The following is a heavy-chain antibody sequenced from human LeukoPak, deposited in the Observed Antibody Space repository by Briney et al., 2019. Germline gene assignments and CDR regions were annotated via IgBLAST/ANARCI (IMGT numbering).Heavy chain of an antibody. D-gene: IGHD3-16*01. V-gene: IGHV3-7*01. CDR3: ARYDGGVAIDY. Sequence: GGSLRLSCAASGFIFSYYWMSWVRQAPGKGVEWVANIKEDGSDKYYVDSVKGRFTISRHNAENSLYLQMNSLRAEDTAVYYCARYDGGVAIDYWGQGTLVTVSS. J-gene: IGHJ4*02. CDR1: GFIFSYYW. CDR2: IKEDGSDK.